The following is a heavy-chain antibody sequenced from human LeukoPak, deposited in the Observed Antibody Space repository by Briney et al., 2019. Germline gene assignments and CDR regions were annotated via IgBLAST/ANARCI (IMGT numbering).Heavy chain of an antibody. CDR2: INHSGST. CDR3: ARGRRITMIVVVITRRFDY. CDR1: GGSFSGYY. J-gene: IGHJ4*02. V-gene: IGHV4-34*01. Sequence: SSETLSLTCAVYGGSFSGYYWSWIRQPPGKGLEWLGEINHSGSTNYNPSLKSRVTISVDTSKNQFSLKLSSVTAADTAVYYCARGRRITMIVVVITRRFDYWGQGTLVTVSS. D-gene: IGHD3-22*01.